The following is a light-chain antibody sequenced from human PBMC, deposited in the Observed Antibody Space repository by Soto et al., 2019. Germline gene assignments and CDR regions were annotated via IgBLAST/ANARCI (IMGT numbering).Light chain of an antibody. CDR2: KAS. V-gene: IGKV1-5*03. J-gene: IGKJ1*01. CDR3: QHYNSYSEA. CDR1: QSISNW. Sequence: DIQMTQSPSTLSASVVDRVTITCRASQSISNWLAWYQQKPGEAPKLLIYKASTLKSGVPSRFSGSGSGTEFTLTISSLQPDDFATYYCQHYNSYSEAFGQGTKVDIK.